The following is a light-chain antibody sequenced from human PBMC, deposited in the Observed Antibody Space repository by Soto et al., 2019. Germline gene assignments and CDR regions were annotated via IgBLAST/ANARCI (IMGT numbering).Light chain of an antibody. V-gene: IGLV2-23*02. J-gene: IGLJ3*02. CDR2: EVS. CDR1: SSNVGSYNF. Sequence: QSALTQPASVSGSRGQSITISCTGTSSNVGSYNFVSWYRQYPGKAPELIIYEVSQRPSTFFNRFSGSKSGNTASLTISGLQSDDEGDYYCCSYAGNNALVFGGGTKVTVL. CDR3: CSYAGNNALV.